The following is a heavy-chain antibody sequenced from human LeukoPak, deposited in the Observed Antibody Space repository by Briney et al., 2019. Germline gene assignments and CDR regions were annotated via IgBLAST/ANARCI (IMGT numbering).Heavy chain of an antibody. Sequence: ASVKVSCKASGYTFTGYYMHWVRQAPGQGLEWMGWINPNSGGTNYAQKFQGRVTTTRDTSISTAYMELSRLRSDDTAVYYCARGITIFGVVSDYGMDVWGQGTTVTVSS. CDR1: GYTFTGYY. CDR2: INPNSGGT. D-gene: IGHD3-3*01. V-gene: IGHV1-2*02. CDR3: ARGITIFGVVSDYGMDV. J-gene: IGHJ6*02.